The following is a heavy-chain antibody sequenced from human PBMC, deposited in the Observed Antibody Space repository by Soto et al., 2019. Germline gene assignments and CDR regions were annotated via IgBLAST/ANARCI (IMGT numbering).Heavy chain of an antibody. CDR3: AKAPGRGIAVAAAYYFDY. D-gene: IGHD6-19*01. V-gene: IGHV3-23*01. J-gene: IGHJ4*02. Sequence: EVQLLESGGGLVQPGGSLRLSCAASGFTFSSYAMSWVRQAPGKGLEWVSAISGSGGSTYYADSVKGRFTISRDNSKNTLYLRMNSLRAEDTAVYYCAKAPGRGIAVAAAYYFDYWGQGTLVTVSS. CDR1: GFTFSSYA. CDR2: ISGSGGST.